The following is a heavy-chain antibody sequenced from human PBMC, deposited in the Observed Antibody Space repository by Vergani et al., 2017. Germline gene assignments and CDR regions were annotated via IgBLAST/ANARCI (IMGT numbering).Heavy chain of an antibody. CDR2: IYPGDSEV. Sequence: EKQLVQSGSETKKPGESLKLSCQAFGYIFSNFWIGWVRQRPGRGLEWMGIIYPGDSEVKSNPTFRGQVIFSVDTSVNTAYLQWRSQQASDTAPYFCASGGHGSENGGALQLWGQGTNITVSS. J-gene: IGHJ3*01. V-gene: IGHV5-51*01. D-gene: IGHD3-10*01. CDR1: GYIFSNFW. CDR3: ASGGHGSENGGALQL.